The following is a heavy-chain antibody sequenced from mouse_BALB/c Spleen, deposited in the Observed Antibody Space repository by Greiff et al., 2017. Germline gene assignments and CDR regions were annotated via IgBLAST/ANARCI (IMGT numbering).Heavy chain of an antibody. V-gene: IGHV2-2*02. Sequence: VQVVESGPGLVQPSQSLSITCTVSGFSLTSYGVHWVRQSPGKGLEWLGVIWSGGSTDYNAAFISRLSISKDNSKSQVFFKMNSLQANDTAIYYCARKGLGRDYFDYWGQGTTLTVSS. CDR1: GFSLTSYG. D-gene: IGHD4-1*01. J-gene: IGHJ2*01. CDR3: ARKGLGRDYFDY. CDR2: IWSGGST.